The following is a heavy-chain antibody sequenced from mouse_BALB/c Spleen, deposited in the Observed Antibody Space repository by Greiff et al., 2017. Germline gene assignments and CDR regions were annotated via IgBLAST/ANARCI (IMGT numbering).Heavy chain of an antibody. CDR3: ARSGDYYGSSY. J-gene: IGHJ3*01. V-gene: IGHV5-17*02. CDR1: GFTFSSFG. CDR2: ISSGSSTI. D-gene: IGHD1-1*01. Sequence: EVKVVESGGGLVQPGGSRKLSCAASGFTFSSFGMHWVRQAPEKGLEWVAYISSGSSTIYYADTVKGRFTISRDNPKNTLFLQMTSLRSEDTAMYYCARSGDYYGSSYWGQGTLVTVSA.